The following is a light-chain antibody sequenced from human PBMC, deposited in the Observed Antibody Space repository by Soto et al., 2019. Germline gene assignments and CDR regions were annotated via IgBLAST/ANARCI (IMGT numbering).Light chain of an antibody. CDR3: QQYGSSGT. CDR1: QSVSNNY. CDR2: GAS. J-gene: IGKJ1*01. Sequence: DIVMTQSPGTLSLSPGESATLSCRTSQSVSNNYLAWYQQKPGQAPRLLIYGASNRATGIPDRFSGSGSGTEFTLTIRRLEPEDFAVYYCQQYGSSGTCGQGTKVDIK. V-gene: IGKV3-20*01.